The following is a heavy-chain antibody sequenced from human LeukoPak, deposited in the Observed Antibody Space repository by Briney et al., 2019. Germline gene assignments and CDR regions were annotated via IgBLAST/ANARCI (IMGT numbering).Heavy chain of an antibody. D-gene: IGHD3-22*01. CDR2: TYFRAKWFT. V-gene: IGHV6-1*01. CDR3: GREHSSGYSEY. Sequence: SQTLSLTCAISGDSVSIDSAAWNWVRQSPARGHEWVGSTYFRAKWFTDYAVSRKSRITNNTNTTKNTFSLQLNSVTPEDTAVYYCGREHSSGYSEYWGQGTLVTGSS. CDR1: GDSVSIDSAA. J-gene: IGHJ4*02.